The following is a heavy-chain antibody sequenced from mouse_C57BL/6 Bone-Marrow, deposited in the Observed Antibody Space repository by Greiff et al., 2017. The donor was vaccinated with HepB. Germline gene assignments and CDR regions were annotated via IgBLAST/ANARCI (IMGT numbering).Heavy chain of an antibody. J-gene: IGHJ3*01. Sequence: VQLQQSGAELARPGASVKLSCKASGYTFTSYGISWVKQRTGQGLEWIGEIYPRSGNTYYNEKFKGKATLTADKSSSTAYMELRSLTSEDSAVYFCARGGIYYYGSSPFAYWGQGTLVTVSA. CDR2: IYPRSGNT. CDR1: GYTFTSYG. V-gene: IGHV1-81*01. D-gene: IGHD1-1*01. CDR3: ARGGIYYYGSSPFAY.